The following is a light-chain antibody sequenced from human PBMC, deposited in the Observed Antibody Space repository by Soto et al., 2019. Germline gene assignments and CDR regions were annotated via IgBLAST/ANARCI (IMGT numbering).Light chain of an antibody. CDR3: GTWDSSLSVFV. CDR2: EDN. V-gene: IGLV1-51*02. CDR1: SSNIGKNY. J-gene: IGLJ1*01. Sequence: SVLTQPPSVSAAPGQKVTFSCSGSSSNIGKNYVSWYQQVPGTAPKLLIYEDNKRRSGIPDRFSGSKSGTSATLGITGLQTGDEADYYCGTWDSSLSVFVFGTGTRSPS.